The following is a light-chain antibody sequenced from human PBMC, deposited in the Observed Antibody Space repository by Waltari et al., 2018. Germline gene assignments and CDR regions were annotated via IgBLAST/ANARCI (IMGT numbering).Light chain of an antibody. Sequence: QSALTQPASVSGSPGQSLTISCTGTSSDVGAYNYLSWYQQHPGKTPKLMIYDVSNRPSGVSNRFSGSKSGNTASLTISGLQAEDEADYYCSSYTSSITYVFGTGTEVTVL. CDR1: SSDVGAYNY. V-gene: IGLV2-14*03. CDR3: SSYTSSITYV. J-gene: IGLJ1*01. CDR2: DVS.